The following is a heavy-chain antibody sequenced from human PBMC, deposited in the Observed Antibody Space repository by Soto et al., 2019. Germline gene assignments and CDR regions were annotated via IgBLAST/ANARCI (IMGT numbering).Heavy chain of an antibody. D-gene: IGHD4-17*01. Sequence: SETLSLTCTVSGGSVSSSSYYWGWIRQPPGKGLEWIGSIYYSGSTYYNPSLKSRVTVSGDTSKSQFSLRLSSVTAADTAVYYCARHVDYGAYPTDYWGQGTLVTVSS. V-gene: IGHV4-39*01. CDR2: IYYSGST. CDR1: GGSVSSSSYY. CDR3: ARHVDYGAYPTDY. J-gene: IGHJ4*02.